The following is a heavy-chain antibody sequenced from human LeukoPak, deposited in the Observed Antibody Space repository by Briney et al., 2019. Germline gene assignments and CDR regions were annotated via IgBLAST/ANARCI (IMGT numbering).Heavy chain of an antibody. CDR3: ARDSSSWYRTPNYFDY. J-gene: IGHJ4*02. D-gene: IGHD6-13*01. CDR2: IYTSGST. V-gene: IGHV4-4*07. Sequence: SETLSPTCTVSGGSISSYYWSWIRQSAGKGLEWIGRIYTSGSTNYNPSLKSRVTMSVDTSKNQFSLKLSSVTAADMAVHYCARDSSSWYRTPNYFDYWGQGTLVTVSS. CDR1: GGSISSYY.